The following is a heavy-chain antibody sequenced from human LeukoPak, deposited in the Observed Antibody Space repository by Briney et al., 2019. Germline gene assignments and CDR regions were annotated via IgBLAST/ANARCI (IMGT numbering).Heavy chain of an antibody. D-gene: IGHD4-17*01. CDR2: IHYTGSP. CDR1: GGSVSSGNYY. J-gene: IGHJ4*02. Sequence: PSETLSLTCTVSGGSVSSGNYYWSCIRQPPGKGLEWIGYIHYTGSPNYNPSLKSRVTISVDTSKNQFSLRLNSVTAADTAVYYCARVDTVTTTFDYWGQGTLVTVSS. CDR3: ARVDTVTTTFDY. V-gene: IGHV4-61*01.